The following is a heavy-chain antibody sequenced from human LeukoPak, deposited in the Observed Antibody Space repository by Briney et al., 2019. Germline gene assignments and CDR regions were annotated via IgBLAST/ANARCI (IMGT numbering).Heavy chain of an antibody. J-gene: IGHJ6*02. Sequence: GGSLRLSCAASGFTFSSYAMSWVRQAPGKGLEWVSGISGSGGDTFYADSVKGRFTISRDNSKKTLYLQMNSLRAEDTAVYYCAKHVLMVYARSYYYYGMDVWGQGTTVTVSS. D-gene: IGHD2-8*01. V-gene: IGHV3-23*01. CDR3: AKHVLMVYARSYYYYGMDV. CDR1: GFTFSSYA. CDR2: ISGSGGDT.